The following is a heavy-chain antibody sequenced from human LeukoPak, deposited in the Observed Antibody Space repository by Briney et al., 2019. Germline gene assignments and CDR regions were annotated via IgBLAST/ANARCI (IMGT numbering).Heavy chain of an antibody. V-gene: IGHV4-34*01. CDR3: ASTYYDFWSGYWVDY. J-gene: IGHJ4*02. D-gene: IGHD3-3*01. CDR2: INHSGST. Sequence: SETLSLTCAVYGGSFSGYYWSWIRQPPGKGLEWIGEINHSGSTNYNPSLKSRVTISVDTSKNQFSLKLSSVTAADTAVYYCASTYYDFWSGYWVDYWGQGTLVTVSS. CDR1: GGSFSGYY.